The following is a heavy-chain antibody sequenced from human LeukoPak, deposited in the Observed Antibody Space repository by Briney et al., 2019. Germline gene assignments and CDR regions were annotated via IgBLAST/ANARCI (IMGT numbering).Heavy chain of an antibody. V-gene: IGHV4-38-2*02. D-gene: IGHD1-26*01. CDR1: GYSISSGYY. CDR2: IYHSGNT. J-gene: IGHJ4*02. Sequence: SETLSLTCTVSGYSISSGYYWGWIRQPPGEGLEWIGYIYHSGNTYYNPSLKSRVTISVDTSKNQFSLKLSSVTAADTAVYYCARADTVGASSFDYWGQGTLVTVSS. CDR3: ARADTVGASSFDY.